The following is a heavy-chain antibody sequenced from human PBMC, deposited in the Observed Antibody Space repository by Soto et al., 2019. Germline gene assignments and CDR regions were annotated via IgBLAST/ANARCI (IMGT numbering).Heavy chain of an antibody. CDR3: ARVWAYCGGDCYLGMDV. CDR1: GYTFTSYA. D-gene: IGHD2-21*02. J-gene: IGHJ6*02. CDR2: INAGNGNT. V-gene: IGHV1-3*01. Sequence: SSVKVSCKASGYTFTSYAMHWVLQSPGQRLEWMGWINAGNGNTKYSQKFQGRVTITRDTSASTAYMELSSLRSEDTAVYYCARVWAYCGGDCYLGMDVWGQGTTVTVSS.